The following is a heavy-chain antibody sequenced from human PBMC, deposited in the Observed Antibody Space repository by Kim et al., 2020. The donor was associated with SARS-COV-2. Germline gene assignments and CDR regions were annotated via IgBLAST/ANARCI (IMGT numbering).Heavy chain of an antibody. CDR3: ARHPPSSTSADPWFDP. D-gene: IGHD2-2*01. V-gene: IGHV4-39*01. J-gene: IGHJ5*02. CDR2: IYYSGST. CDR1: GGSISSSSYY. Sequence: SETLSLTCTVSGGSISSSSYYWGWIRQPPGKGLEWIGSIYYSGSTYYNPSLKSRVTISVDTSKNQFSLKLSSVTAADTAVYYCARHPPSSTSADPWFDPWGQGTLFTVSS.